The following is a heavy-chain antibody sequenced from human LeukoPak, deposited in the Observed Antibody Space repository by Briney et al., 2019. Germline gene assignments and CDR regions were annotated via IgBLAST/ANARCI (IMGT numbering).Heavy chain of an antibody. CDR3: ARPHEAAGGDY. J-gene: IGHJ4*02. Sequence: GGSLRLSCAASGFTFSSYAMSWVRQAPGKGLEWVSSISSSSSYIYYADSVKGRFTISRDNAKNSLYLQMNSLRAEDTAVYYCARPHEAAGGDYWGQGTLVTVSS. D-gene: IGHD6-13*01. CDR1: GFTFSSYA. V-gene: IGHV3-21*01. CDR2: ISSSSSYI.